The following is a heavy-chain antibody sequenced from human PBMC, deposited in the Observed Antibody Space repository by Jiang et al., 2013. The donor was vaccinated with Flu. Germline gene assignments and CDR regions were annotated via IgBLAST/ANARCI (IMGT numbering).Heavy chain of an antibody. V-gene: IGHV4-4*07. CDR3: ARDGYNLFDY. CDR2: IYTSGST. D-gene: IGHD5-24*01. Sequence: GSGLVKPSETLSLTCTVSGDSISTYYWSWIRQPAGKGLEWIGRIYTSGSTNYNPSLKSRVTMSIDTSKNQFSLKLSSVTAADTAVYYCARDGYNLFDYWGQGTLVTVSS. J-gene: IGHJ4*02. CDR1: GDSISTYY.